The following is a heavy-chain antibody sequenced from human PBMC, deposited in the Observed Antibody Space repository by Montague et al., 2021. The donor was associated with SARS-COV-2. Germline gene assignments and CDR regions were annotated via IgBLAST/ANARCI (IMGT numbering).Heavy chain of an antibody. D-gene: IGHD3-3*01. Sequence: SLRLSCAASGFTFRSHWMHWVRQVPAKGLVWVSRIDNDGSSTNYVDSVKGRFPISSNNAKNPLHLQMNSLRVEDTAVYYCARGVGFTIFGDLSLEGDYYYSMDVWGQGTAVTVSS. CDR3: ARGVGFTIFGDLSLEGDYYYSMDV. CDR1: GFTFRSHW. CDR2: IDNDGSST. V-gene: IGHV3-74*01. J-gene: IGHJ6*02.